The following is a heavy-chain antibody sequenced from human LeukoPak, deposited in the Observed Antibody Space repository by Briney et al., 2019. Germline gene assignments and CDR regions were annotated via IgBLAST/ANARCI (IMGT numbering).Heavy chain of an antibody. J-gene: IGHJ6*03. CDR1: GGSFSGYY. V-gene: IGHV4-34*01. D-gene: IGHD2-21*01. CDR3: ARGRVNYYYYYMDV. CDR2: INHSGST. Sequence: SETLSLTCAVYGGSFSGYYWSWIRQPPGKGLGWIGEINHSGSTNYNPSLKSRVTISVDTSKNQFSLKLSSVTAADTAVYYCARGRVNYYYYYMDVWGKGTTVTVSS.